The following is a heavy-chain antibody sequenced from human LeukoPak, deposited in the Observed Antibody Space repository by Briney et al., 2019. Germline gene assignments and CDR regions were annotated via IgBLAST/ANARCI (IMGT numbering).Heavy chain of an antibody. CDR2: ISGGGSGT. CDR1: GFTFSSYA. Sequence: PGGSLRLSYAPSGFTFSSYAMSWVRQAPGQGLEWVAVISGGGSGTYYADSVRGRFTISRDNSKNTVYLQMNSLRAEDTAIYYCAKAVGSSGYFSRDAFGIWGQGTMVTVSS. J-gene: IGHJ3*02. CDR3: AKAVGSSGYFSRDAFGI. D-gene: IGHD3-22*01. V-gene: IGHV3-23*01.